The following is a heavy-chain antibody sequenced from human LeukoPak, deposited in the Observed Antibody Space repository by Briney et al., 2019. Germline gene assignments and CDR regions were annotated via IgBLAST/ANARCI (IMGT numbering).Heavy chain of an antibody. D-gene: IGHD6-13*01. CDR3: ARAYMSSSWYPNYYYYYMDV. V-gene: IGHV3-23*01. Sequence: GGSLRLSCAASGFTFSSYGMSWVRQAPGKGLEWVSAISGSGGSTYYADSVKGRFTISRDNSKNTLYLQMNSLRAEDTALYYCARAYMSSSWYPNYYYYYMDVWGKGTTVTVSS. CDR1: GFTFSSYG. J-gene: IGHJ6*03. CDR2: ISGSGGST.